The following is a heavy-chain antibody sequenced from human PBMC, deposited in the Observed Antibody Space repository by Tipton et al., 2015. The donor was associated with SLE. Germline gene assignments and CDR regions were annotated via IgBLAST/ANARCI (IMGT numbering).Heavy chain of an antibody. CDR1: GFTFSSYA. Sequence: GSLRLSCAASGFTFSSYAMSWVRQAPGKGLEWVSTISGSGGSTYYADSVKGRFTISRDNSKNTLYLQMSSLRAEDTAVYYCAKDRYCSGGTCFASYFDHWGQGNLVTVSS. CDR3: AKDRYCSGGTCFASYFDH. CDR2: ISGSGGST. V-gene: IGHV3-23*01. D-gene: IGHD2-15*01. J-gene: IGHJ4*02.